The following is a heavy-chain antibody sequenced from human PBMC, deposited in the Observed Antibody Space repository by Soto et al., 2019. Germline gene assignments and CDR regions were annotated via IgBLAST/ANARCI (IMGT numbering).Heavy chain of an antibody. D-gene: IGHD3-3*01. Sequence: WETLSLTCTVSGGSISSYYWSWIRQPAGKGLEWIGRIYTSGSTNYNPSLKSRVTMSVDTSKNQFSLKLSSVAAADTAVYYCARDQGGYDFFYGMDVWGQGTTVTVSS. J-gene: IGHJ6*02. V-gene: IGHV4-4*07. CDR3: ARDQGGYDFFYGMDV. CDR2: IYTSGST. CDR1: GGSISSYY.